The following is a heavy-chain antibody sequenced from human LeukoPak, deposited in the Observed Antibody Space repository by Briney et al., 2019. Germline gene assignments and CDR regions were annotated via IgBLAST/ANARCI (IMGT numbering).Heavy chain of an antibody. D-gene: IGHD4-17*01. J-gene: IGHJ3*02. V-gene: IGHV1-69*13. CDR3: ARDYGDYLDAFDI. CDR1: GGTFSSYA. Sequence: SVKVSCKASGGTFSSYAISWVRQAPGQGLEWMGGIIPIFGTANYAQKFQGRVTITADESTSTAYMELSSLISEDTAVYYCARDYGDYLDAFDIWGQGAMVTVSS. CDR2: IIPIFGTA.